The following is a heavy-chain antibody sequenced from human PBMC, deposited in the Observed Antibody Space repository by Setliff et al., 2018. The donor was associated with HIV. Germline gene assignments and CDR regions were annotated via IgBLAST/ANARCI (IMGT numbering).Heavy chain of an antibody. V-gene: IGHV1-8*02. CDR3: ARGYCSSTTCLYYFDY. Sequence: ASVKVSCKASGYNFVNYEINWVRQATGQGLEWMGWMNPDSGNTDYAQKFQGRVTMTRDTSISTAYMELSRLRSDDTAVYYCARGYCSSTTCLYYFDYWGQGTLVTFSS. CDR2: MNPDSGNT. D-gene: IGHD2-2*01. CDR1: GYNFVNYE. J-gene: IGHJ4*02.